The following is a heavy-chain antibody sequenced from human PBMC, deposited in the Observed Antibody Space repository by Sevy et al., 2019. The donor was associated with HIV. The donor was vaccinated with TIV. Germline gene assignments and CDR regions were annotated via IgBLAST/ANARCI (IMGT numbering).Heavy chain of an antibody. Sequence: SETLSLTCIVSGGSVSSGSYYWSWIRQPPGEGLDWIGYIYYSGSTNYNPSLKSRVTISLDTSKNHFSLKLRSVTAAETAVYYCAGDYPQWNGFDIWGQGTVVTVSS. J-gene: IGHJ3*02. CDR3: AGDYPQWNGFDI. CDR1: GGSVSSGSYY. V-gene: IGHV4-61*01. CDR2: IYYSGST. D-gene: IGHD2-8*01.